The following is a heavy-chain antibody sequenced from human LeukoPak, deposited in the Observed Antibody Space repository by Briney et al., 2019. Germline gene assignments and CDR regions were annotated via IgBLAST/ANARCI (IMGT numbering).Heavy chain of an antibody. D-gene: IGHD6-19*01. CDR1: GGSFSGYY. CDR2: IYHSGST. V-gene: IGHV4-34*01. J-gene: IGHJ4*02. CDR3: ARVNWAGGAGGFDY. Sequence: PSETLSLTCAVYGGSFSGYYWSWIRQPPGKGLEWIGYIYHSGSTYYNPSLKSRVTISVDRSKNQFSLKLSSVTAADTAVYYCARVNWAGGAGGFDYWGQGTLVTVSS.